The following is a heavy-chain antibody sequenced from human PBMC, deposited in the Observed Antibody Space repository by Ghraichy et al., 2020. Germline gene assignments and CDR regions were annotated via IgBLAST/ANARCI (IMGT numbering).Heavy chain of an antibody. CDR3: ARGGGNFFAFDI. V-gene: IGHV1-18*01. CDR1: GYTFTSFD. Sequence: ASVKVSCKASGYTFTSFDFSWVRQAPGQGLEWMGWISTYSGNTEYAQKLQGRVTMTTDTSTSTAYMELRSLRSDDTAVYYCARGGGNFFAFDIWGQGTMVTVSS. D-gene: IGHD1-7*01. CDR2: ISTYSGNT. J-gene: IGHJ3*02.